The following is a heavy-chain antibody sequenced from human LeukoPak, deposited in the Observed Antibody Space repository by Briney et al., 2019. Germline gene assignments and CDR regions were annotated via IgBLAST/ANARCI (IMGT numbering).Heavy chain of an antibody. J-gene: IGHJ4*02. CDR2: ISSNGGST. CDR3: ARGGQSKYDSSGYLNYFDS. D-gene: IGHD3-22*01. CDR1: GFTFSSYV. Sequence: GGSLRLSCAASGFTFSSYVMYWVRQAPGKGLEYVSSISSNGGSTYYANSVKGRFTISRDNSKNTLYLQMGSLRAEDTAVYYCARGGQSKYDSSGYLNYFDSWGQGTLVTVSS. V-gene: IGHV3-64*01.